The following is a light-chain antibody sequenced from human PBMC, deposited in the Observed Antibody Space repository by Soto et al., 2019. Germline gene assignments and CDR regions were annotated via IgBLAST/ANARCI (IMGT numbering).Light chain of an antibody. CDR3: SSYTSSSTHV. V-gene: IGLV2-14*03. J-gene: IGLJ1*01. Sequence: QSALTQPASVSGSPGQSITMSCTGTSSDVGAYTFVSWYQQHPDKVPKLMIFDVSRRPSGVSDRFSGSKSGNTASLTISGLHPEDEADYYCSSYTSSSTHVFGSGTKLTV. CDR1: SSDVGAYTF. CDR2: DVS.